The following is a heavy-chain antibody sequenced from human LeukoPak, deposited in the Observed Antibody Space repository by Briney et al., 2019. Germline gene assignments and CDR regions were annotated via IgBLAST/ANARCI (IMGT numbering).Heavy chain of an antibody. V-gene: IGHV1-69*05. CDR3: ARVSYSSSTDYYYYMDD. D-gene: IGHD6-6*01. CDR2: IIPIFGTA. CDR1: GGTFSSYA. Sequence: ASVKVSCKASGGTFSSYAISWVRQAPGQGLEWMGGIIPIFGTANYAQKFQGRVTITTDESTSTAYMELSSPRSEDTAVYYCARVSYSSSTDYYYYMDDWGKGTTVTVSS. J-gene: IGHJ6*03.